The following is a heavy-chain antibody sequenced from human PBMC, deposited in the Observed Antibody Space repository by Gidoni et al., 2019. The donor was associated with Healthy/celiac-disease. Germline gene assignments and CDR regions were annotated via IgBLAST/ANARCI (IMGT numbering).Heavy chain of an antibody. CDR2: IYYSGST. V-gene: IGHV4-30-4*01. J-gene: IGHJ4*02. CDR1: GDSISSSDYY. CDR3: ARDVNHYGDI. D-gene: IGHD3-10*01. Sequence: QVQLQESGPGLVKPAQTLSLTCNVSGDSISSSDYYWSWIRQPPGKGLEWIGYIYYSGSTYYNPSLKSRLTISVDTSKNQFSLKLSSVTAADTAVYYCARDVNHYGDIWGQGTLVTVSS.